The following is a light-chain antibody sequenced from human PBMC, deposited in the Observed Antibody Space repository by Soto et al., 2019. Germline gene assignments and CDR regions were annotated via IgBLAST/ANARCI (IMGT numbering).Light chain of an antibody. V-gene: IGKV1-27*01. CDR1: QGISNH. CDR2: AAF. CDR3: QKYNSAPLT. Sequence: DIPMTQSPSSLSASVGDRVTITCRASQGISNHLAWYQQKPGKVPKLLIYAAFALQSGVPSRFSGSGSGTDFTLTITSLLPEDVATYYCQKYNSAPLTFGPGTKVDIK. J-gene: IGKJ3*01.